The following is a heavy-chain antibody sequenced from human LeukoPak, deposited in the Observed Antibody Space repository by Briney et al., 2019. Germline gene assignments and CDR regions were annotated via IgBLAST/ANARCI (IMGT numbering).Heavy chain of an antibody. V-gene: IGHV1-8*01. CDR3: AQDSSSLGSFDY. CDR1: GYTFTSYD. Sequence: GASVKVSCKASGYTFTSYDINWVRQATGQGLEWMGWMNPNSGNTGYAQKFQGRVTMTRDMSTSTVYMELSSLRSEDTAVYYCAQDSSSLGSFDYWGQGTLVTVSS. CDR2: MNPNSGNT. J-gene: IGHJ4*02. D-gene: IGHD6-6*01.